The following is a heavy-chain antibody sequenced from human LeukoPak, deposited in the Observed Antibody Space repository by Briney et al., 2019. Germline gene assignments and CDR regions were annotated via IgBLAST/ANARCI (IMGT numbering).Heavy chain of an antibody. CDR2: IYYSGST. CDR3: ARTVHYSSGWSPTYYFDY. CDR1: GGSISSSSYY. V-gene: IGHV4-39*07. J-gene: IGHJ4*02. D-gene: IGHD6-19*01. Sequence: SETLSLTCTVSGGSISSSSYYWGWIRQPPVKGLEWIGSIYYSGSTYYNPSLKSRVTISVDTSKSQFSLKLSSVTAADTAVYYCARTVHYSSGWSPTYYFDYWGQGTLVTVSS.